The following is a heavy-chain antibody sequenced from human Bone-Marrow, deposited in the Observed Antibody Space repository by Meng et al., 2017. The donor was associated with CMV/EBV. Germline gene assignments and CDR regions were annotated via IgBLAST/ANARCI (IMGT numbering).Heavy chain of an antibody. CDR1: GGSFSGYY. V-gene: IGHV4-34*01. CDR2: INHSGST. J-gene: IGHJ4*02. CDR3: ARLRPFDY. Sequence: SETLSLTCAVYGGSFSGYYWSWIRQPPGKGLEWIGEINHSGSTNYNPSLKSRVTISVDTSKNQFSLNLSSVTAADTAVYYCARLRPFDYWGQGTLVTVSS.